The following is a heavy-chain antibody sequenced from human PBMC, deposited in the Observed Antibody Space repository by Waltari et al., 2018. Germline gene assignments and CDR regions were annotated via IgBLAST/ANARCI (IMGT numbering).Heavy chain of an antibody. CDR1: GGSISSSSYY. Sequence: QLQLQESGPGLVKPSETLSLTCTVPGGSISSSSYYWGWIRQPPGKGLEWIGSIYYSGSTYYNPSLKSRVTISVDTSKNQFSLKLSSVTAADTAVYYCASWYSSIGWFDPWGQGTLVTVSS. J-gene: IGHJ5*02. CDR2: IYYSGST. V-gene: IGHV4-39*01. D-gene: IGHD6-19*01. CDR3: ASWYSSIGWFDP.